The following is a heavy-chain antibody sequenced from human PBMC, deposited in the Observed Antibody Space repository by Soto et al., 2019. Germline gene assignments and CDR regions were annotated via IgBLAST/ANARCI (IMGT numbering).Heavy chain of an antibody. Sequence: ASVKVSCKTSGYTFTGHYIHWVRQAPEQGPEWMGEIGPESGATRYAQRFRGRVTMTRDTSITTVYMELNNLSPDDTAVYYCGRGRSGQIVVFYWGQGTPVTVSS. CDR3: GRGRSGQIVVFY. V-gene: IGHV1-2*02. CDR1: GYTFTGHY. D-gene: IGHD1-26*01. CDR2: IGPESGAT. J-gene: IGHJ4*02.